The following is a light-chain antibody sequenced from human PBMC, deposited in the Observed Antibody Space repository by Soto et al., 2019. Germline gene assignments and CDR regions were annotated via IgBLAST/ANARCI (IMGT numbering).Light chain of an antibody. CDR3: QQYDSPPRT. CDR1: QSISSTY. J-gene: IGKJ1*01. V-gene: IGKV3-20*01. CDR2: GAS. Sequence: EIVLTQSPGTLSLSPGKRVTLSCRASQSISSTYLAWYQQKPGQAPRLLIYGASSRATGIPDRFSGSGSGPDFTLTISRLEPEDFAVYYCQQYDSPPRTFGQGTKVEVQ.